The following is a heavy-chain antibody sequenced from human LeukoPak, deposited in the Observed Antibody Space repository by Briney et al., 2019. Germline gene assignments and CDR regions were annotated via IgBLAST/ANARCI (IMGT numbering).Heavy chain of an antibody. CDR3: ARGTHYYDSIGYDH. CDR2: INWNGGST. CDR1: GFTFDDYG. J-gene: IGHJ5*02. V-gene: IGHV3-20*01. D-gene: IGHD3-22*01. Sequence: GGSLRLSCAASGFTFDDYGMSWVRQAPGKGLEWVSGINWNGGSTGYADSVKGRFTISRDNAKNSLYLQMNSLGAEDTAFYHCARGTHYYDSIGYDHWGQGTLVTVSS.